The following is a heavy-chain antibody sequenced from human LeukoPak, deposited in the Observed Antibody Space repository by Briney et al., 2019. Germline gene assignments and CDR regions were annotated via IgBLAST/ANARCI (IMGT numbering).Heavy chain of an antibody. V-gene: IGHV3-23*01. CDR2: ISGSGGST. CDR3: AKTGGIAAAH. J-gene: IGHJ4*02. CDR1: GFTFDDYG. Sequence: GGSLRLSCAASGFTFDDYGMTWVRQAPGKGLEWVSAISGSGGSTYYADSVKGRFTISRDNSKNTLYLQMNSLRAEDTALYYCAKTGGIAAAHWGQGTLVTVSS. D-gene: IGHD6-13*01.